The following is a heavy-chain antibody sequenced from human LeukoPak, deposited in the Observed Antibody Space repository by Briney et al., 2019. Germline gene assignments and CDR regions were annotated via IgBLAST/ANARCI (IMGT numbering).Heavy chain of an antibody. D-gene: IGHD3-22*01. CDR2: IYYSGST. J-gene: IGHJ5*02. Sequence: SETLSLTCTVSGGSISSYYWSWIRQPPGKGLEWIGYIYYSGSTNYNPSLKSRVTISVDTSKNQFSLKLSSVTAADTAVYYCARDQGYDSSGYLKPNWFDPWGQGTLVTVSS. CDR3: ARDQGYDSSGYLKPNWFDP. V-gene: IGHV4-59*12. CDR1: GGSISSYY.